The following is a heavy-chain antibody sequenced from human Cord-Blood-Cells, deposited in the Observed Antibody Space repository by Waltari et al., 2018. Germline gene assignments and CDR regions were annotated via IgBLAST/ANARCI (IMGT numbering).Heavy chain of an antibody. Sequence: QVQLQQWGAGLLKPSETLSLTCAVYGGSFGGYYWSWIRTPPGQELERRGEINHSGSTNYNPSLKSRVTISVDTSKKQFSLKLSSVTAADTAVYYCARALRFIGYCSSTSCYEGYNWFDPWGQGTLVTVSS. V-gene: IGHV4-34*01. J-gene: IGHJ5*02. CDR2: INHSGST. CDR1: GGSFGGYY. CDR3: ARALRFIGYCSSTSCYEGYNWFDP. D-gene: IGHD2-2*01.